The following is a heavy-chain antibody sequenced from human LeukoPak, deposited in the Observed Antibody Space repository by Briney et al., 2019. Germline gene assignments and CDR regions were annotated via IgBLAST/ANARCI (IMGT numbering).Heavy chain of an antibody. Sequence: SETLSLTCTVSGGSISSYYWSWIRQPAGKGLEWIGRIYTSGSTNYNPSLKSRVTMSVDTSKNQFSLKLSSVTAADTAVYYCARGPMFEYLTPFDYWGQGTLVTVSS. CDR2: IYTSGST. CDR3: ARGPMFEYLTPFDY. V-gene: IGHV4-4*07. J-gene: IGHJ4*02. D-gene: IGHD2-2*01. CDR1: GGSISSYY.